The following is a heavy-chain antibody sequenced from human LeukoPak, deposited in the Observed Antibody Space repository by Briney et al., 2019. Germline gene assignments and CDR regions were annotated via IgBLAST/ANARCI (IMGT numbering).Heavy chain of an antibody. J-gene: IGHJ5*02. CDR1: GGSISSYY. CDR3: VRLLPMIRGHWFDP. CDR2: IYYSGST. D-gene: IGHD3-10*01. V-gene: IGHV4-59*12. Sequence: PSETLSLTCTVSGGSISSYYWSWIRQPPGKGLEWIGYIYYSGSTNYNASLKSRVTLFVHTSKNQFSLQLTSVTAADTAMYYCVRLLPMIRGHWFDPWGQGTLVTVSS.